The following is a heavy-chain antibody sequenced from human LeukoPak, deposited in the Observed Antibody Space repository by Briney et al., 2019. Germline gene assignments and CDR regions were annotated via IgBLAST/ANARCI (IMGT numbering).Heavy chain of an antibody. CDR2: INPSGGST. CDR3: ARDLVAAADASFDY. D-gene: IGHD6-13*01. CDR1: GYTFTSYG. J-gene: IGHJ4*02. V-gene: IGHV1-46*01. Sequence: ASVKVSCKASGYTFTSYGISWVRQAPGQGLEWMGIINPSGGSTSYAQKFQGRVTMTRDTSTSTVYMELSSLRSEDTAVYYCARDLVAAADASFDYWGQGTLVTVSS.